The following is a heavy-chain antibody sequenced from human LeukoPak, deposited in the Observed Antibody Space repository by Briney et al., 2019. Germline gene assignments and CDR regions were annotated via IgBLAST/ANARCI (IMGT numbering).Heavy chain of an antibody. CDR1: GFTFSSYS. D-gene: IGHD6-19*01. Sequence: GGSLRLSCAASGFTFSSYSMNWVRQAPGKGPEWVSYFNNVDKTIQYADSVKGRFTISSDNAKNSLYLQMNSLRAEDTALYYCARAYKDRSLAGKKEFFQHWGQGTLVTVSS. V-gene: IGHV3-48*01. CDR3: ARAYKDRSLAGKKEFFQH. J-gene: IGHJ1*01. CDR2: FNNVDKTI.